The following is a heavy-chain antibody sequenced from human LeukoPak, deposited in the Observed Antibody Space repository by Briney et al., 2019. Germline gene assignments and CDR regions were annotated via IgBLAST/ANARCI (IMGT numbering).Heavy chain of an antibody. CDR1: GFTFSSYG. D-gene: IGHD3-9*01. J-gene: IGHJ4*02. Sequence: PGRSLRLSCAASGFTFSSYGMHWVRQAPGKGLEWVAVISYDGSNKYYADSVKGRFTISRDNSKNTLYLQMNSLRAEDTAVYYCAKGGPYYDILTGYGLDYWGQGTLVTVSS. CDR3: AKGGPYYDILTGYGLDY. CDR2: ISYDGSNK. V-gene: IGHV3-30*18.